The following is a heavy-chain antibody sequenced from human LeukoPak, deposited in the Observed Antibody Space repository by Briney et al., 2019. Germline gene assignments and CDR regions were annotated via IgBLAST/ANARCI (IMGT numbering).Heavy chain of an antibody. J-gene: IGHJ4*02. CDR3: ATAYFYDSSGYYYSFDS. D-gene: IGHD3-22*01. CDR2: FDPEEDET. CDR1: GYTLTDLS. Sequence: ASVKVSCKVSGYTLTDLSMHWVRQAPGKGLEWMGGFDPEEDETIYAQKFQGRVTMTEDTSTDTAYMELSSLRSEDTAVYYCATAYFYDSSGYYYSFDSWGQGTLVTVSS. V-gene: IGHV1-24*01.